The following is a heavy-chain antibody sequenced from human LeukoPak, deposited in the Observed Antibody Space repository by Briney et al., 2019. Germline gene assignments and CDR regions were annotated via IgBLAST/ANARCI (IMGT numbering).Heavy chain of an antibody. D-gene: IGHD1-26*01. CDR2: GSDRGGT. V-gene: IGHV4-34*01. CDR1: GGSLNGHY. J-gene: IGHJ5*02. Sequence: PSETLSLTCAVFGGSLNGHYWSWIRQFPGKGLEWIGEGSDRGGTKYNPSLKSRVAISADTSKNQFSLRLTSVTAADTAVYHCAMNGQSGFSFDPWGQGTLVTVSS. CDR3: AMNGQSGFSFDP.